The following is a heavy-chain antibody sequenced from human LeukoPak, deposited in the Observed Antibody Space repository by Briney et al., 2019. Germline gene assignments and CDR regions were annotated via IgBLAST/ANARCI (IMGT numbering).Heavy chain of an antibody. V-gene: IGHV4-34*01. J-gene: IGHJ3*01. CDR3: ASPYGDYNGAFDF. CDR2: INHSGST. D-gene: IGHD4-17*01. Sequence: SETLSLTCAVYGGSFSGYYWSWIRQPPGRGLEWIGEINHSGSTNYNPSLKSRVTISVDTSKNQFSLKLSSVTAADTAVYYCASPYGDYNGAFDFWGQGTMVTVSS. CDR1: GGSFSGYY.